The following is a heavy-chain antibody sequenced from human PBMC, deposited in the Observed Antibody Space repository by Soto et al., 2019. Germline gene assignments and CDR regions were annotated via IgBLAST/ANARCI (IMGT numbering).Heavy chain of an antibody. CDR2: IDPTGGGT. CDR3: SRDQSWQDLVWWFDP. V-gene: IGHV1-46*03. Sequence: QAQLVQSAAEVKKPGASVKVSCKPSDKGITSPYMHWVEQAPGQGLEWRGKIDPTGGGTNSAQKFQGRVTMTRDTSTSTVYMELSSLTSEDTAVYYCSRDQSWQDLVWWFDPWGQGTLVTVSS. J-gene: IGHJ5*02. D-gene: IGHD6-13*01. CDR1: DKGITSPY.